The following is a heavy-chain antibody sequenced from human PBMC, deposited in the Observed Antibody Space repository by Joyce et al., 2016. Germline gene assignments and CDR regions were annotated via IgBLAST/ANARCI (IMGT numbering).Heavy chain of an antibody. Sequence: EVQLFESGGGLIQPGGSLRFSGAASGFRFSSYWMSWLRQTPGGRLEGVAKINQDGRVEYYVDSLQVQFTISRDNAENSLFLQINNLRDEDTAVYYCARGYSTSSPGFWGQGTRVTVSS. CDR3: ARGYSTSSPGF. CDR1: GFRFSSYW. J-gene: IGHJ4*02. D-gene: IGHD4-11*01. V-gene: IGHV3-7*04. CDR2: INQDGRVE.